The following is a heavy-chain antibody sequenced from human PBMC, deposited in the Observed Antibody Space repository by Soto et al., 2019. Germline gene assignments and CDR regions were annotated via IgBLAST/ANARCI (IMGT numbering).Heavy chain of an antibody. J-gene: IGHJ6*02. CDR1: GFTFSSYA. CDR3: ARVIVPTSSWYEHYYYYGMDV. Sequence: GGSLRLSCAASGFTFSSYAMHWVRQAPGKGLEWVAVISYDGSNKYYADSVKGRFTISRDNSKNTLYLQMNSLRAEDTAVYYCARVIVPTSSWYEHYYYYGMDVWGQGTTVTVSS. D-gene: IGHD6-13*01. CDR2: ISYDGSNK. V-gene: IGHV3-30-3*01.